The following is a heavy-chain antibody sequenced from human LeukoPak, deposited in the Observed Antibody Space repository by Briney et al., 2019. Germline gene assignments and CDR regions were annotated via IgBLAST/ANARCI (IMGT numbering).Heavy chain of an antibody. CDR1: GGSISSNY. CDR3: ARGGSGSYTLDY. Sequence: SEALSLTCTVSGGSISSNYWSWIRQPPGKGLEWIGYVYSSGNTNYNPSLKSRVTLSVDTSKNQFSLKLSSVTAADTAVYYCARGGSGSYTLDYWGQGTLDTVSS. J-gene: IGHJ4*02. V-gene: IGHV4-59*13. CDR2: VYSSGNT. D-gene: IGHD3-10*01.